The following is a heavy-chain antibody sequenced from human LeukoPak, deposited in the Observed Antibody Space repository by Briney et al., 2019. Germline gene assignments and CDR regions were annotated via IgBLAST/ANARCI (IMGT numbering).Heavy chain of an antibody. V-gene: IGHV4-34*01. CDR1: GGSFSGYY. CDR3: ARAYGDPA. D-gene: IGHD4-17*01. J-gene: IGHJ5*02. CDR2: INHSGST. Sequence: SETLSLTCAVYGGSFSGYYWSWIRQPPGKGLEWIGEINHSGSTNYNPSLKSRVTISVDTSKNQFSLKLSSVTAADTAVYYCARAYGDPAWGQGTLVTVSS.